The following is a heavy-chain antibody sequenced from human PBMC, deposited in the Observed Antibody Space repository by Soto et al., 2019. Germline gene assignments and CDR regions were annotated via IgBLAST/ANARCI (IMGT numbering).Heavy chain of an antibody. CDR3: AKETNYGDYLDY. V-gene: IGHV3-30*18. CDR1: GFTFSSYG. D-gene: IGHD4-17*01. Sequence: QVQLVESGGGGVQPGRSLRLSCAASGFTFSSYGMHWVRQAPGKGLEWVAVISYDGSNKYYADSVKGRFTISRDNSKNTLYLQMNSLRAEDTAVYYCAKETNYGDYLDYWGQGTLVTVSS. CDR2: ISYDGSNK. J-gene: IGHJ4*02.